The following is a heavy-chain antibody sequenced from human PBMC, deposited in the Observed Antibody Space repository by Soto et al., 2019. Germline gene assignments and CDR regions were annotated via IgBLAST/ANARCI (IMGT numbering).Heavy chain of an antibody. V-gene: IGHV3-66*01. J-gene: IGHJ6*02. CDR2: IYSGGST. CDR1: GFTVSSNY. CDR3: ARPMVRTYYYYGMDV. Sequence: GGSLRLSCAASGFTVSSNYMSWVRQAPGKGLEWVSVIYSGGSTYYADSVKGRFTISRDNSKNTLYLQMNSLRAEDTAVYYCARPMVRTYYYYGMDVWGQGTTVTVSS. D-gene: IGHD3-10*01.